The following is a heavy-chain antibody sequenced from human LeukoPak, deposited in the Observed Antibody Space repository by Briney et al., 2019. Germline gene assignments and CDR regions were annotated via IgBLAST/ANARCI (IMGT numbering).Heavy chain of an antibody. CDR3: AKGYYYMDV. Sequence: GSLRLSCAASGFTISSYGMHWVRQAPGKGLEWVAVIWYDGSNKYYADSVRGRFTISRDNSKNTLYLQMNSLRAEDTAVYYCAKGYYYMDVWGKGTTVTVSS. J-gene: IGHJ6*03. CDR1: GFTISSYG. CDR2: IWYDGSNK. V-gene: IGHV3-33*06.